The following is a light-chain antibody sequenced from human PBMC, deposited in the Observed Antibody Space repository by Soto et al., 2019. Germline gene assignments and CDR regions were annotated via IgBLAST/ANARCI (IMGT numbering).Light chain of an antibody. CDR1: QGISSY. CDR2: AAS. J-gene: IGKJ4*01. V-gene: IGKV1-9*01. Sequence: DIQLTQSPSFLSASVGDRVTITCRACQGISSYLAWYQQKPGKAPNLLIYAASTLQTGVPSRFSGSGSGTEFTLTISSLQPDDFATYYCQQLNSYPLTFGGGTKVEIK. CDR3: QQLNSYPLT.